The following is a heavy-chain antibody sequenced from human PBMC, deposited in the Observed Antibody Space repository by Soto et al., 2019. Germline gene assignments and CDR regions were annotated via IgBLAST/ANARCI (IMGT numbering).Heavy chain of an antibody. CDR2: MNPNSGNT. CDR3: ARPGWGDYAVDY. CDR1: GYTFTSYG. J-gene: IGHJ4*02. Sequence: GASVKVSCKASGYTFTSYGINWVRQATGQGLEWMGWMNPNSGNTGYAQKFQGRVTMTRNTSISTAYMELSSLRSEDTAVYYCARPGWGDYAVDYWGQGTLVTVSS. V-gene: IGHV1-8*02. D-gene: IGHD4-17*01.